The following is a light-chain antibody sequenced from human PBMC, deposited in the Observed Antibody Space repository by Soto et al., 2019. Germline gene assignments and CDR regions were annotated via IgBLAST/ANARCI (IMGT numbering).Light chain of an antibody. CDR2: GAS. J-gene: IGKJ4*01. CDR1: QSVSSSY. Sequence: EIVLTQSPGTLSLSPGERATLSCRASQSVSSSYLAWYQQKPGQSPRLLIYGASSRATGIPDRFSGSGSGTDFTLTITRLEPEEFAVYYCQQYGDSPTFGGGTKVEIK. V-gene: IGKV3-20*01. CDR3: QQYGDSPT.